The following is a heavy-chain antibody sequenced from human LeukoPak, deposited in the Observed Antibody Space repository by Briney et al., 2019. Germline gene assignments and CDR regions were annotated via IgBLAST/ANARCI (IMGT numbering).Heavy chain of an antibody. CDR3: SSSGVEEWQGLHF. Sequence: SVKVSCKVSGYTLSELSMHWVRQSPGKGLEWMGGFDVAETDTIYAQKFQGRVTMTEDTSTDTAYMELNSLSSEDTAVYYCSSSGVEEWQGLHFWGQGTLVTVSS. D-gene: IGHD3-3*01. CDR1: GYTLSELS. V-gene: IGHV1-24*01. CDR2: FDVAETDT. J-gene: IGHJ4*02.